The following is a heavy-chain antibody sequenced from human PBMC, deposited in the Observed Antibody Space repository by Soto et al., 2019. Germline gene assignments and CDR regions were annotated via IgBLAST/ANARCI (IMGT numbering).Heavy chain of an antibody. V-gene: IGHV4-34*01. CDR2: INHRGNT. CDR1: GGSFSATW. CDR3: ASARFDS. J-gene: IGHJ4*02. Sequence: GGSFSATWWTWIRQPPGKGLEWIGEINHRGNTNYSPSLKNRVTVSVDTSTNQFSLKLTSVTAADTATYYCASARFDSWGRGNLVTVSS.